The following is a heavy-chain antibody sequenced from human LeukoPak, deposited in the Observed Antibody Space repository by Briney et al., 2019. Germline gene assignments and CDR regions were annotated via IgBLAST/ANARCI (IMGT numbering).Heavy chain of an antibody. V-gene: IGHV3-23*01. Sequence: GGSLRLSCAASGFTFSSYAMSWVRQAPGKGLEWVSAISGSGGSTYYADSVKGRFTISRDNSKNTLYLQMNSLRAEDTAVYYCARESFPHYDFWSGYYTRFSYWGQGTLVTVSS. CDR2: ISGSGGST. CDR1: GFTFSSYA. D-gene: IGHD3-3*01. J-gene: IGHJ4*02. CDR3: ARESFPHYDFWSGYYTRFSY.